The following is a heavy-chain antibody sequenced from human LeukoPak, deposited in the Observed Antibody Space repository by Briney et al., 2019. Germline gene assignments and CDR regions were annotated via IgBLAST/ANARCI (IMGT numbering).Heavy chain of an antibody. J-gene: IGHJ4*02. CDR2: INRSGYTI. V-gene: IGHV3-48*03. D-gene: IGHD3-22*01. CDR3: VGDTSGFYFDY. Sequence: RGSLRLSCAASGFTFSRYEMNWVPQAPREGLWWVSYINRSGYTIYYADSVKGRFTISRDNTKNSLYLQMNSLRAEDTAVYYCVGDTSGFYFDYWGQGTLVTVSS. CDR1: GFTFSRYE.